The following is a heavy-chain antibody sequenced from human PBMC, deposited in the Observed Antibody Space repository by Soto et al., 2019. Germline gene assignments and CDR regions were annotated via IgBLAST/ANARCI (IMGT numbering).Heavy chain of an antibody. Sequence: QVQLVQSGAEVKKPGASVKVSCKASGYTFTSYGISWVRQAPGQGLEWMGWISAYNGNTNYAQKLQGRVTMTTDTSTSTAYMELRSLRSDDTAVYYCARVMAPDSSGWSSSFDYWGQGTLVTVSS. D-gene: IGHD6-19*01. CDR3: ARVMAPDSSGWSSSFDY. V-gene: IGHV1-18*01. CDR1: GYTFTSYG. CDR2: ISAYNGNT. J-gene: IGHJ4*02.